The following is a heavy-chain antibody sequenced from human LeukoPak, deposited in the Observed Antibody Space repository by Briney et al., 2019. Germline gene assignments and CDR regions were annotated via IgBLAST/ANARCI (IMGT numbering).Heavy chain of an antibody. V-gene: IGHV4-4*02. CDR1: GGSISSSNW. CDR2: IYHSGST. Sequence: SETLSLTCAVSGGSISSSNWWSWVRQPPGKGLEWIGEIYHSGSTNYNPSLKSRVTISVDKSKNQFSLKLSSVTAADTAVYYCARRAAAIRSYYFDYWGQGTLVTVSS. CDR3: ARRAAAIRSYYFDY. J-gene: IGHJ4*02. D-gene: IGHD6-13*01.